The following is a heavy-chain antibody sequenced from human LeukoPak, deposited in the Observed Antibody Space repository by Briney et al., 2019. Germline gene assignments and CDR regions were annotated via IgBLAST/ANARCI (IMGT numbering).Heavy chain of an antibody. V-gene: IGHV3-23*01. CDR1: GFIVSSNY. J-gene: IGHJ4*02. D-gene: IGHD2-2*01. CDR2: ISGSGGSA. CDR3: ARDVGYCSSTSC. Sequence: GGSLRLSCAVSGFIVSSNYMTWVRQAPGKGLEWVSGISGSGGSAYYADSVKGRFTISRDNAKNSLYLQMNSLRAEDTAVYYCARDVGYCSSTSCWGQGTLVTVSS.